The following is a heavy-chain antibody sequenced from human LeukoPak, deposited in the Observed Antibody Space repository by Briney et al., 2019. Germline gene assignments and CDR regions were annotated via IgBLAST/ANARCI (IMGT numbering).Heavy chain of an antibody. J-gene: IGHJ4*02. Sequence: GGSLRLSCAASGFTFSSYGMHWVRQAPGKGLEWVAVISYDGSNKYYADSVKGRFTISRDNSKNTLYLQMNSLRAEDTAVYYCARVVYCSGGSCYSGPFYDYWGQGTLVTVSS. CDR1: GFTFSSYG. D-gene: IGHD2-15*01. CDR2: ISYDGSNK. V-gene: IGHV3-30*03. CDR3: ARVVYCSGGSCYSGPFYDY.